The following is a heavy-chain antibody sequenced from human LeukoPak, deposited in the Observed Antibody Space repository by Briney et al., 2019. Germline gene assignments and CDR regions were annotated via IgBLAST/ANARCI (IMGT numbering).Heavy chain of an antibody. CDR3: ARVARGY. Sequence: SETLSLTCTVAGYSISSGYYWGWIRQPPGKGLEWIGSIYHSGSTYYNPSLKSRVTISVDTSKNQFSLKLSSVTAADTAVYYCARVARGYWGQGTLVTVSS. CDR2: IYHSGST. CDR1: GYSISSGYY. J-gene: IGHJ4*02. V-gene: IGHV4-38-2*02.